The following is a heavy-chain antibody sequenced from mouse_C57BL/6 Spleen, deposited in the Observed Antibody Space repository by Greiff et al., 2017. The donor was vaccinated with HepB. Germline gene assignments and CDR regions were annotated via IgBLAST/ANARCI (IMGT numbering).Heavy chain of an antibody. D-gene: IGHD1-1*01. CDR2: IYPRSGNT. V-gene: IGHV1-81*01. J-gene: IGHJ3*01. CDR3: AREEGLYYYGSSGTY. CDR1: GYTFTSYG. Sequence: QVQLKESGAELARPGASVKLSCKASGYTFTSYGMSWVKQRTGQGLEWIGEIYPRSGNTYYNEKFKGKATLTADKSSSTAYMELRSLTSEDSAVYFCAREEGLYYYGSSGTYWGQGTLVTVSA.